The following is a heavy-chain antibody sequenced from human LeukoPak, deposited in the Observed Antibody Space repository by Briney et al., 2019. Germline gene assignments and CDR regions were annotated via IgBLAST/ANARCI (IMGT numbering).Heavy chain of an antibody. Sequence: ASVKVSCKASGGTFSSYAISWVRQAPGQGLEWTGRIIPIFGIANYAQKFQGRVTITADKSTSTAYMELSSLRSEDTAVYYCARDTYYYDSSGYQGLFDYWGQGTLVTVSS. D-gene: IGHD3-22*01. J-gene: IGHJ4*02. CDR2: IIPIFGIA. V-gene: IGHV1-69*04. CDR1: GGTFSSYA. CDR3: ARDTYYYDSSGYQGLFDY.